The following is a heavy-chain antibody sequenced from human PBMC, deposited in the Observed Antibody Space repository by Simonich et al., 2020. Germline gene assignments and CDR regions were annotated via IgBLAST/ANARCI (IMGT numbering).Heavy chain of an antibody. CDR2: INPNSGGK. CDR1: GYTFTGYY. Sequence: QVQLVQSGAEVKKPGASVKVSCNASGYTFTGYYMHWVRQAPGQGLEVMGWINPNSGGKNYAQKFQGRVTMTRDTSISTAYMELSRLRSDDTAVYYCARVRVEAFDIWGQGTMVTVSS. J-gene: IGHJ3*02. CDR3: ARVRVEAFDI. V-gene: IGHV1-2*02.